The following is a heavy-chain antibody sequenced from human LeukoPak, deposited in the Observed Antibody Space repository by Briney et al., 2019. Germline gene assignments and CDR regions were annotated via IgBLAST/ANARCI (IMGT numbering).Heavy chain of an antibody. CDR3: ARGVGGEATTFDY. V-gene: IGHV3-21*01. CDR2: ISSSSSYI. D-gene: IGHD1-26*01. CDR1: GFIFSSYS. J-gene: IGHJ4*02. Sequence: GGSLRLSCAASGFIFSSYSMNWVRQAPGKGLEWVSSISSSSSYIYYADSVKGRFTISRDNAKNSLYLQMNSLRAEDTAVYYCARGVGGEATTFDYWGQGTLVTVSS.